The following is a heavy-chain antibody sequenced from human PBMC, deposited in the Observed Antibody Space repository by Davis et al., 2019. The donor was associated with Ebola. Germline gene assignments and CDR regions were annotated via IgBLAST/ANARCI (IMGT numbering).Heavy chain of an antibody. CDR2: INPNSGGT. J-gene: IGHJ6*02. D-gene: IGHD6-13*01. Sequence: ASVKVSCKASGYTFTGYYMHWVRQAPGQGLEWMGWINPNSGGTNYAQKFQGRVTMTRDTSISTAYMELSRLRSDDTAVYYCARDLPPDSSSWFYYYYYGMDVWGQGTTVTVSS. CDR3: ARDLPPDSSSWFYYYYYGMDV. V-gene: IGHV1-2*02. CDR1: GYTFTGYY.